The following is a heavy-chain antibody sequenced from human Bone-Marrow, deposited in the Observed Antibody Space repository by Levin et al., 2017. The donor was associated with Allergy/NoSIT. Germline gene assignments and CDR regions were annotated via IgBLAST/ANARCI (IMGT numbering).Heavy chain of an antibody. CDR3: ARDRPLLLWFGAYSGGGYYGMDV. CDR2: IKQDGSEK. D-gene: IGHD3-10*01. J-gene: IGHJ6*02. CDR1: GFTFSSYW. V-gene: IGHV3-7*01. Sequence: GGSLRLSCAASGFTFSSYWMSWVRQAPGKGLEWVANIKQDGSEKYYVDSVKGRFTISRDNAKNSLYLQMNSLRAEDTAVYYCARDRPLLLWFGAYSGGGYYGMDVWGQGTTVTVSS.